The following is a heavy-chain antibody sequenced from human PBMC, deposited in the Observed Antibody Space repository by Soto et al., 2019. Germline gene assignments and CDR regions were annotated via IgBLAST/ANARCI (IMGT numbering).Heavy chain of an antibody. V-gene: IGHV3-53*01. J-gene: IGHJ6*02. CDR1: GFTVSSNY. CDR2: IYSGGST. CDR3: ARTYSSSPRSGMDV. Sequence: TGGSLRLSCAASGFTVSSNYMSWVRQAPGKGLEWVSVIYSGGSTYYADSVKGRFTISRDNSKNTLYLQMNSLRAEDTAVYYCARTYSSSPRSGMDVWGQGTTVTVSS. D-gene: IGHD6-6*01.